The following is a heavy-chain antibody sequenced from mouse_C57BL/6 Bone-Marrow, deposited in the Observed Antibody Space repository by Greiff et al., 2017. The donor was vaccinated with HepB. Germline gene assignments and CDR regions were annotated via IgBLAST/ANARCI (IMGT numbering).Heavy chain of an antibody. CDR1: GFNIKDDY. J-gene: IGHJ3*01. D-gene: IGHD2-10*01. V-gene: IGHV14-4*01. CDR3: TTAYYGPWFAY. CDR2: IDPENGDT. Sequence: VQLKESGAELVRPGASVKLSCTASGFNIKDDYMHWVKQRPEQGLEWIGWIDPENGDTEYASKFQGKATITADTSSNTAYLQLSSLTSEDTAVYYCTTAYYGPWFAYWGQGTLVTVSA.